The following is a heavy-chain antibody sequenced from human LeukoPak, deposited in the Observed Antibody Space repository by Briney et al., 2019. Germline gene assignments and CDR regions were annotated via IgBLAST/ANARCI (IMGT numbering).Heavy chain of an antibody. CDR3: ARGDDYNWNYSVFDY. D-gene: IGHD1-7*01. J-gene: IGHJ4*02. Sequence: SETLTLTCAVYDGSFSGYYWSWIRQPPGKGLEWIGEINHSGSTNYNPSLKSRVTISVDTSKNQFSLKLSSVTAADTAVYYCARGDDYNWNYSVFDYWGQGTLVTVSS. V-gene: IGHV4-34*01. CDR2: INHSGST. CDR1: DGSFSGYY.